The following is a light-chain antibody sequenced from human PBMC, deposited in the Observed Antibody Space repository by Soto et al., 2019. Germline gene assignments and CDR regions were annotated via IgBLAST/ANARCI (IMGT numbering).Light chain of an antibody. Sequence: QSVLTQPPSASGTPVQRVTFSCSGSTSKIGNNYLYWYRQLPGTAPKLLIYSNDQRPSGVPDRFSASKSGTSASLAISGLRSEDEGDYYCAAWDDSLSGPVFGGGTKLTVL. CDR3: AAWDDSLSGPV. V-gene: IGLV1-47*02. CDR2: SND. CDR1: TSKIGNNY. J-gene: IGLJ3*02.